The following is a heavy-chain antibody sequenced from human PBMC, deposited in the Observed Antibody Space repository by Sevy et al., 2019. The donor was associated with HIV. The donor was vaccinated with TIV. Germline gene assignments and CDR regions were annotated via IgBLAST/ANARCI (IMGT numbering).Heavy chain of an antibody. CDR1: GFSVNINY. CDR2: SFRDKTT. D-gene: IGHD5-18*01. CDR3: ARGKSGYGYALNY. V-gene: IGHV3-66*01. Sequence: GGSLKPSVAASGFSVNINYMTWFRRAPGKGLEGVSCSFRDKTTYHADSLKDRFTISRDSSKNMLYLQMSSLRAEDTAIYYCARGKSGYGYALNYWGQGTLVTVSS. J-gene: IGHJ4*02.